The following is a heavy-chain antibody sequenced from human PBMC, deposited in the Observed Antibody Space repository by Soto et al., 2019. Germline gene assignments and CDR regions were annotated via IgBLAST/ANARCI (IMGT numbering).Heavy chain of an antibody. D-gene: IGHD5-12*01. CDR3: ARDWSPGYSGYDFIV. V-gene: IGHV1-3*01. CDR1: GYTFTSYA. CDR2: INAGNGNT. Sequence: QVQLVQSGAEVKKPGASVKVSCKASGYTFTSYAMHWVRQAPGQRLEWMGWINAGNGNTKYSQKFQGRVTITRDTSASTAYMELSSLRSEVTAVYYCARDWSPGYSGYDFIVWGQGTMVTVSS. J-gene: IGHJ3*01.